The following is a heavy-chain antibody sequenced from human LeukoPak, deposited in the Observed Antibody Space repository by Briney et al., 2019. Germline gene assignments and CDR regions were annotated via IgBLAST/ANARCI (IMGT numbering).Heavy chain of an antibody. CDR2: ISAYNGNT. Sequence: ASVKVSCKASGYTFTSYGISWVRQAPGQGLEWMGWISAYNGNTNYAQKLQGRVTMTTDTSTSTANMELRSLRSDDTAVYYCARVHDYGDYFDYWGQGTLVTVSS. D-gene: IGHD4-17*01. J-gene: IGHJ4*02. V-gene: IGHV1-18*01. CDR3: ARVHDYGDYFDY. CDR1: GYTFTSYG.